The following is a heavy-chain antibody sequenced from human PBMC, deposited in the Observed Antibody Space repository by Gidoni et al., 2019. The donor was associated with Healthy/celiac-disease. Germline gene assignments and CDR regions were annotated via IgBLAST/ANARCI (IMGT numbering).Heavy chain of an antibody. J-gene: IGHJ4*02. V-gene: IGHV5-51*03. Sequence: EVQMVQSGAEVKKPGETLKISCKGSGYSFTSYWIGWVRQMPGKGMEWMGIIYPGDSDTRYSPSFQGQVTISADKSISTAYLQWSSLKASDTAMYYCARLGSVWFGELLNFDYWGQGTLVTVSS. D-gene: IGHD3-10*01. CDR2: IYPGDSDT. CDR3: ARLGSVWFGELLNFDY. CDR1: GYSFTSYW.